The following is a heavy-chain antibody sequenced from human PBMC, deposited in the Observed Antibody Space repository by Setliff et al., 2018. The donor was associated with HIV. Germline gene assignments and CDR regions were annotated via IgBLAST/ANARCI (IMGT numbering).Heavy chain of an antibody. CDR1: GYTFTNYA. V-gene: IGHV7-4-1*02. D-gene: IGHD1-26*01. Sequence: ASVKVSCKASGYTFTNYALNWVRQAPGQGLEWVGWIHTNTGDPTYAQGFTGRFVFSFDTSVSTAYLQISGLKAEDTAVYYCATRGEQLYFYGMDVWGQGTTVTV. J-gene: IGHJ6*02. CDR3: ATRGEQLYFYGMDV. CDR2: IHTNTGDP.